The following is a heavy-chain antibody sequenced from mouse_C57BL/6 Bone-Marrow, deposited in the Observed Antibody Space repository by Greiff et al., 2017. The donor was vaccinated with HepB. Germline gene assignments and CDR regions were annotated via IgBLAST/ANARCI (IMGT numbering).Heavy chain of an antibody. D-gene: IGHD1-1*01. CDR2: IRLKSDNYAT. Sequence: EVMLVESGGGLVQPGGSMKLSCVASGFTFSNYWMNWVRQSPEKGLEWVAQIRLKSDNYATHYAESVKGRFTISRDDSKSSVYLQMNNLRAEDTGIYYCTQIPIYYYGSSYVTFFAYWGQGTLVTVSA. CDR3: TQIPIYYYGSSYVTFFAY. V-gene: IGHV6-3*01. CDR1: GFTFSNYW. J-gene: IGHJ3*01.